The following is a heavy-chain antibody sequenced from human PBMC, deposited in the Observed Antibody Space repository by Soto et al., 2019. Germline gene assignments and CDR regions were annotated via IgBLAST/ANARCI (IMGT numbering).Heavy chain of an antibody. CDR3: AKLVRGGLDP. Sequence: VQLVQSEAEVKKPGASVKVSCEASGDSFNYYSIHWVRQAPGQGLEWMGDIVPMLGTPNYAQKFQGRVTIYADISTRTAYMNLSSLRSEVTALYYCAKLVRGGLDPWGQGTLVTVPS. CDR2: IVPMLGTP. D-gene: IGHD2-15*01. V-gene: IGHV1-69*06. J-gene: IGHJ5*02. CDR1: GDSFNYYS.